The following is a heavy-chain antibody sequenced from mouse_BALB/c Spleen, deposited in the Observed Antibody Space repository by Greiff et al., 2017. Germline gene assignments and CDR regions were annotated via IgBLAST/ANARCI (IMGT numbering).Heavy chain of an antibody. Sequence: DVKLVESGGGLVQPGGSRKLSCAASGFTFSDYGMAWVRQAPGKGPEWVAFISNLAYSIYYADTVTGRFTISRENAKNTMYLEMSSLRSEDTAMYDCARAAYYGNFDYWGQGTTLTVSS. D-gene: IGHD2-10*01. CDR1: GFTFSDYG. V-gene: IGHV5-15*02. CDR3: ARAAYYGNFDY. J-gene: IGHJ2*01. CDR2: ISNLAYSI.